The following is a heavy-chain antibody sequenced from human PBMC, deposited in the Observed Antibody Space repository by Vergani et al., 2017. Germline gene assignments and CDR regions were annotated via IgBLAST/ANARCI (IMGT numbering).Heavy chain of an antibody. V-gene: IGHV4-39*01. D-gene: IGHD6-6*01. CDR3: ARHLRQLARNDVFDI. CDR2: IYDSRNN. CDR1: GMSISNNNYY. Sequence: QLQLQESGPRLVKPSETLSLTCSLSGMSISNNNYYWGWIRQPPGKGLEWIGSIYDSRNNNYSPSLKSRVSISVDTSKNQFSLSLTSVTAADTAVYCCARHLRQLARNDVFDIWGHGTLVTVSS. J-gene: IGHJ3*02.